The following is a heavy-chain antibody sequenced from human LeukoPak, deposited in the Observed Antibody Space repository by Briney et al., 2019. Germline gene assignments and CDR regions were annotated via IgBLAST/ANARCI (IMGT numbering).Heavy chain of an antibody. CDR1: GGSFSGYY. CDR3: ARLYLIEDYDFWSGYSESMDV. V-gene: IGHV4-34*01. Sequence: SETLSLTCAVYGGSFSGYYWTWIRQPPGKGLEWIGEINHSGSTNYDPSLKSRVTISVDTSKNQFSLKLSSVTAADTAVYYCARLYLIEDYDFWSGYSESMDVWGKGTTVTVSS. J-gene: IGHJ6*03. CDR2: INHSGST. D-gene: IGHD3-3*01.